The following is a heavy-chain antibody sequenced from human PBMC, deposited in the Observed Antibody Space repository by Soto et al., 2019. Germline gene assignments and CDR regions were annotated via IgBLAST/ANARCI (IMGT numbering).Heavy chain of an antibody. CDR1: GFTFSSYG. J-gene: IGHJ4*02. Sequence: QVQLVESGGGVVQPGRSLRLSCAASGFTFSSYGMHWVRQAPGKGLEWVAVISYDGSNKYYADSVKGRFTISRDNSKNTLYLQMNSLRAEDTAVYYCAKERQQLAAHFDYWGQGTLVTVSS. CDR2: ISYDGSNK. V-gene: IGHV3-30*18. CDR3: AKERQQLAAHFDY. D-gene: IGHD6-13*01.